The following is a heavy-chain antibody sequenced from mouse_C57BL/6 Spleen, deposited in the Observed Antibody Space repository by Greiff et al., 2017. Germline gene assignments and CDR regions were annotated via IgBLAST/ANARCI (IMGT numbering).Heavy chain of an antibody. CDR2: INPNNGGT. CDR3: ARGDSNHGGFAY. D-gene: IGHD2-5*01. CDR1: GYTFTDYY. J-gene: IGHJ3*01. Sequence: VQLQQSGPELVKPGASVKISCKASGYTFTDYYMNWVKQSHGKSLEWIGDINPNNGGTSYNQKFTGKATLTVDKSSSTAYMELRSLTSEDSAVYYCARGDSNHGGFAYWGQGTLVTVSA. V-gene: IGHV1-26*01.